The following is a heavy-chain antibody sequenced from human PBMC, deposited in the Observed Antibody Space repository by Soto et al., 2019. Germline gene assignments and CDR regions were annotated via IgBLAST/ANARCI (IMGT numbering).Heavy chain of an antibody. Sequence: ASVKVSCKASRYTFISYDINWVRQATGQGLEWMGWMNPKSANTGYAQNFQGRVTMTRNTSISTAYMELSSLRSDDTAVYYCARVMLGGHSDYWGQGTLVTVSS. D-gene: IGHD2-15*01. V-gene: IGHV1-8*01. CDR3: ARVMLGGHSDY. CDR2: MNPKSANT. J-gene: IGHJ4*02. CDR1: RYTFISYD.